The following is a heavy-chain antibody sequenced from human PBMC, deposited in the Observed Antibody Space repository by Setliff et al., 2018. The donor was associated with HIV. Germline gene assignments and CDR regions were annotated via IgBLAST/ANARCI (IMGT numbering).Heavy chain of an antibody. J-gene: IGHJ4*02. Sequence: SETLSLTCTVSGGSISSYYWSWIRQPPGKGLEWIGYIYTSGSTNYNPSLKSRVTISLDTSKNQSSLKLTSVTAADTAVYYCARLSGDYYYFDYWGQGTLVTVSS. V-gene: IGHV4-4*09. D-gene: IGHD2-21*02. CDR2: IYTSGST. CDR3: ARLSGDYYYFDY. CDR1: GGSISSYY.